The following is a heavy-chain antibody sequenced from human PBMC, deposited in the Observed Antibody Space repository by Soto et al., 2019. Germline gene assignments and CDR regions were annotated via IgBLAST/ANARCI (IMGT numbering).Heavy chain of an antibody. CDR1: GGSISSYY. V-gene: IGHV4-59*01. CDR3: AREYTTTTYYYGMDV. Sequence: PSETLSLTCTVSGGSISSYYWSWIRQPPGKGLEWIGYIYYSGSTNYNPSLKSRVTISVDTSKNQFSLKLSSVTAADTAVYYCAREYTTTTYYYGMDVWSQGTTVTVSS. J-gene: IGHJ6*02. CDR2: IYYSGST. D-gene: IGHD2-2*02.